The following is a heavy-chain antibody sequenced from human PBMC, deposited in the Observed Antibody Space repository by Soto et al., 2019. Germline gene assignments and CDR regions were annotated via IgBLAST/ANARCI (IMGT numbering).Heavy chain of an antibody. V-gene: IGHV3-74*01. CDR1: GFTFSNYW. CDR2: IDHAGPT. Sequence: EVQLVESGGGLVQPGGSLRLSCAGSGFTFSNYWMHWVRQAPGKGLEWVSRIDHAGPTDYADSVRGRFTISRDNAENTLYLQMNSLRPEDTAVHYCVRDSHGDYWGQGTLVTVSS. CDR3: VRDSHGDY. J-gene: IGHJ4*02.